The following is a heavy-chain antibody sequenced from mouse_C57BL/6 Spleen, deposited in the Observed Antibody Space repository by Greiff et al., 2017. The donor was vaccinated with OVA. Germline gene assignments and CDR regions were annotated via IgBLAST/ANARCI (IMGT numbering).Heavy chain of an antibody. D-gene: IGHD2-5*01. Sequence: EVQGVESGGGLVKPGGSLKLSCAASGFTFSSYAMSWVRQTPEKRLEWVATISDGGSYTYYPDNVKGRFTISRDNAKNNLYLQMSHLKSEDTAMYYCARDRSNLFAYWGQGTLVTVSA. V-gene: IGHV5-4*01. J-gene: IGHJ3*01. CDR1: GFTFSSYA. CDR3: ARDRSNLFAY. CDR2: ISDGGSYT.